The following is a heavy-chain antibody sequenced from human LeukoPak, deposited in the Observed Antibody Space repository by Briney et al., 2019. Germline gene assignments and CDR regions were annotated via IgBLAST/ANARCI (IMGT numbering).Heavy chain of an antibody. J-gene: IGHJ4*02. V-gene: IGHV4-4*02. CDR2: IYHSENT. CDR3: ARGVPYYYDSSGYYTDY. D-gene: IGHD3-22*01. Sequence: SETLSLTCAVSGGSISSGNWWTWVRQPPGKRLEWIGEIYHSENTNYNPSLNSRVTISVDTSKNQFSLKLSSVTAADTAVYYCARGVPYYYDSSGYYTDYWGQGTLVTVSS. CDR1: GGSISSGNW.